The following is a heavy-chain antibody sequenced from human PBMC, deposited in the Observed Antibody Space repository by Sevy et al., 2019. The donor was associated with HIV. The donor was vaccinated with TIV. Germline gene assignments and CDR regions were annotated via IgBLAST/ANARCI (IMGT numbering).Heavy chain of an antibody. CDR1: GITFSSAW. D-gene: IGHD4-4*01. V-gene: IGHV3-15*01. J-gene: IGHJ4*02. Sequence: GGSLRLSCAASGITFSSAWMSWVRLVPGKALEWLGRIKSETDGGAADYAAAVKGRFTISRDDSKETLYLQLNSLKTEDTAVYYCTTDLGFYSSKWGQGTLVTVSS. CDR3: TTDLGFYSSK. CDR2: IKSETDGGAA.